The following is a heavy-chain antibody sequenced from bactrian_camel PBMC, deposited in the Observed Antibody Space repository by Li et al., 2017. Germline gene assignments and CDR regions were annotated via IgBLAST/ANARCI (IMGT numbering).Heavy chain of an antibody. CDR1: GFTFSSYW. Sequence: HVQLVESGGGLVQPGGSLRLSCAASGFTFSSYWMYWVRQPPGKALEWVAWIGGSGTVTQYADFVQGRFTISRDNAKNTLYLQLDSLKIEDTAMYYCGIERYSSGGRGQGTQVTVS. J-gene: IGHJ4*01. V-gene: IGHV3S6*01. D-gene: IGHD2*01. CDR2: IGGSGTVT.